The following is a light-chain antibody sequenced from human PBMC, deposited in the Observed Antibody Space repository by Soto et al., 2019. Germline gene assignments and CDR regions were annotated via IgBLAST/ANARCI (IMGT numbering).Light chain of an antibody. V-gene: IGKV3-20*01. CDR2: SAS. CDR3: QQYGSFTWT. CDR1: QSVNSNY. J-gene: IGKJ1*01. Sequence: EIVLTQSPGTLSLSQGERATLSCRASQSVNSNYFAWYQQKPGQAPRVLIYSASTRAIGIPDRFSGSGSGTDFTLTIVRLEPEDFAVYYCQQYGSFTWTFGQGTKVEI.